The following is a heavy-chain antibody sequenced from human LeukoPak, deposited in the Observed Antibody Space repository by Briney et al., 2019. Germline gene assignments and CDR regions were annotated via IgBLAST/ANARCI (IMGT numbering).Heavy chain of an antibody. J-gene: IGHJ4*02. CDR3: AKDPPAGYYFDY. CDR1: GFTFSSYG. Sequence: GGSLRLSCAASGFTFSSYGMHWVRQAPGKGLEWVAFIRYDGSNKYYADSVKGRSTISRDNSKNTLYLQMNSLRAEDTAVYHCAKDPPAGYYFDYWGQGTLVTVSS. V-gene: IGHV3-30*02. CDR2: IRYDGSNK.